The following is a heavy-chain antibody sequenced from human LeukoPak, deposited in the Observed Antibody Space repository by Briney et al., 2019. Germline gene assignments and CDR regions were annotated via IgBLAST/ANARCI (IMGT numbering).Heavy chain of an antibody. Sequence: ASVKVSCKASGGTFSSYAISWVRQAPGQGLEWMGGIIPIFGTANYAQKFQGRVTITTDESTSTAYMELSSLRSEDTAVYYCARAGHYYDSSSYYYDWGQGTLVTVSS. V-gene: IGHV1-69*05. J-gene: IGHJ4*02. CDR1: GGTFSSYA. CDR3: ARAGHYYDSSSYYYD. D-gene: IGHD3-22*01. CDR2: IIPIFGTA.